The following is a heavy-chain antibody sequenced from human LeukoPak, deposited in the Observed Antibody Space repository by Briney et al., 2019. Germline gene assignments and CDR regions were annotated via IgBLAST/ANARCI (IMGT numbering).Heavy chain of an antibody. CDR2: IYHSGST. J-gene: IGHJ5*02. CDR1: GYSISSGYY. Sequence: KTSETLSLTCTVSGYSISSGYYWGWIRQPPGKGLEWIGSIYHSGSTYYNPSLKSRVTISVDTSKNQFSLKLSSVTAADTAVYYCERDSYDFWSGYYTFDPWGQGTLVTVSS. CDR3: ERDSYDFWSGYYTFDP. D-gene: IGHD3-3*01. V-gene: IGHV4-38-2*02.